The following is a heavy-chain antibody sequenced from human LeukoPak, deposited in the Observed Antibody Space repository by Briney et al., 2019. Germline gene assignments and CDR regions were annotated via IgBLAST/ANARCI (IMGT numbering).Heavy chain of an antibody. CDR1: GYTFTAYN. D-gene: IGHD7-27*01. CDR2: INPNSGGT. V-gene: IGHV1-2*02. Sequence: GASVKVSCKASGYTFTAYNMDWVRQAPGQGREWMGWINPNSGGTNYAQKSQGRVTMTRATSVSTAYMELSRLRSDDTAVYYCAPQLGRLTDYWGQGTLVTVSS. J-gene: IGHJ4*02. CDR3: APQLGRLTDY.